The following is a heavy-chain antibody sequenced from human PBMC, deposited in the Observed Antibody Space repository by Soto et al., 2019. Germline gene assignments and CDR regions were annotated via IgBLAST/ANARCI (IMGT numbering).Heavy chain of an antibody. V-gene: IGHV1-69*01. Sequence: QVQLVQSGAEVKKPGSSVKVSCKASRGTFSSYAISWVRQAPGQGLEWMGGIIPIFGTANYAQKFQGRVTITADESTSTAYMELSSLRSEDTAVYYCARDCFDGYNSQEVFDYWGQGTLVTVSS. CDR1: RGTFSSYA. J-gene: IGHJ4*02. CDR2: IIPIFGTA. D-gene: IGHD5-12*01. CDR3: ARDCFDGYNSQEVFDY.